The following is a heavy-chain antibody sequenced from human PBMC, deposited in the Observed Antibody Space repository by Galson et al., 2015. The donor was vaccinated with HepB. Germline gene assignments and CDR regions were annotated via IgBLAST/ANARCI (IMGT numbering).Heavy chain of an antibody. CDR1: GFTCTNSA. Sequence: SLRLSCAAAGFTCTNSAMRWVHQAPGDVLGWVTNMSYDGNNKLYADGQKIRITVSRDISKNTLYLQMHSLIAGDTAVYYCASDPDDTNGYYNSFDYWDQGSLVTVTA. CDR2: MSYDGNNK. CDR3: ASDPDDTNGYYNSFDY. V-gene: IGHV3-30-3*01. D-gene: IGHD3-22*01. J-gene: IGHJ4*02.